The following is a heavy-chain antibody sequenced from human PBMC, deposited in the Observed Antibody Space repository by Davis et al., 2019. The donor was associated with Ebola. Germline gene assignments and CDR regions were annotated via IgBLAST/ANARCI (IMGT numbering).Heavy chain of an antibody. D-gene: IGHD6-19*01. J-gene: IGHJ6*04. CDR2: INPNSGGT. Sequence: ASVKVSCKASGYTFTGYYMHWVRQAPGQGLEWMGRINPNSGGTSYAQKFQGRVTMTRDTSISTAYMELSRLRSDDTAVYYCARGGAQQWLVLDYYYGMDVWGKGTTVTVSS. CDR3: ARGGAQQWLVLDYYYGMDV. CDR1: GYTFTGYY. V-gene: IGHV1-2*06.